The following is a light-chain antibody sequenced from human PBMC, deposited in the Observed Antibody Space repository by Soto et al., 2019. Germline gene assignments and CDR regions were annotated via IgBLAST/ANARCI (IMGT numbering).Light chain of an antibody. CDR2: EVS. Sequence: QSALTQPASVSGSPGQSITISCTGTSNDVGGYNYVSWYQQHPGKAPKLMIYEVSNWPSGVSNRFSGSKSGNTASLTISGLQAEYEADYYCSSYTNSNTQVFGGGTKLTVL. CDR3: SSYTNSNTQV. J-gene: IGLJ3*02. V-gene: IGLV2-14*01. CDR1: SNDVGGYNY.